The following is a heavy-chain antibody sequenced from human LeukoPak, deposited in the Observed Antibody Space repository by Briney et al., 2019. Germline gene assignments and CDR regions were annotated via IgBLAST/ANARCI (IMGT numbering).Heavy chain of an antibody. D-gene: IGHD4-11*01. CDR3: ARDAIDSNYFDF. CDR1: GGSISSGGYY. V-gene: IGHV4-31*03. Sequence: SETLSLTCTASGGSISSGGYYWSWIRQYPGKGLEWIGYIHYSGSTYYNPSLSSRVTISVDRSTNHFSLKVSSVTAADTAVYYCARDAIDSNYFDFWGQGTLVTVSS. J-gene: IGHJ4*02. CDR2: IHYSGST.